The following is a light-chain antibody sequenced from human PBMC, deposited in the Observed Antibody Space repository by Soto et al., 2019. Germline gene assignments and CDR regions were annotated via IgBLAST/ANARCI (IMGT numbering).Light chain of an antibody. J-gene: IGLJ3*02. Sequence: QPASVSGSPGQSITISCTGTSSDLGAYNYVSWYQQHPGKAPKLMIYEVSNRPSGVSNRFSGSKSDNTASLTISGLQAEDEADYYCSSYTTTSSWVFGGGTKLTVL. CDR3: SSYTTTSSWV. V-gene: IGLV2-14*01. CDR1: SSDLGAYNY. CDR2: EVS.